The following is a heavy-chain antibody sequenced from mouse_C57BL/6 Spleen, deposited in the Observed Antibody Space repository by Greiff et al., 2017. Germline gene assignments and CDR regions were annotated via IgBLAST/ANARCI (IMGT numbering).Heavy chain of an antibody. CDR3: ARSEDFYWYFDV. Sequence: QVQLKQPGAELVRPGSSVKLSCKASGYTFTSYWMDWVKQRPGQGLEWIGNIYPSDSETHYNQKFKDKATLTVDKSSSTAYMQLSSLTSEDSAVYYFARSEDFYWYFDVWGTGTTVTVSS. V-gene: IGHV1-61*01. CDR2: IYPSDSET. CDR1: GYTFTSYW. J-gene: IGHJ1*03.